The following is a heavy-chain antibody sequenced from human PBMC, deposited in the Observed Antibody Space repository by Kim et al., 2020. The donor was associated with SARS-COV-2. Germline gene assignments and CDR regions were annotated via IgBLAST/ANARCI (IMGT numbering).Heavy chain of an antibody. Sequence: GESLRLSCAASGFTFSSYGMHWVRQAPGKGLEWVAVISYDGSNKYYADSVKGRFTISRDNSKNTLYLQMNSLRAEDTAVYYCAKDQEYYDFWSGYYTDSRYYYYYGMDVWGQGTTVTVSS. J-gene: IGHJ6*02. V-gene: IGHV3-30*18. D-gene: IGHD3-3*01. CDR2: ISYDGSNK. CDR1: GFTFSSYG. CDR3: AKDQEYYDFWSGYYTDSRYYYYYGMDV.